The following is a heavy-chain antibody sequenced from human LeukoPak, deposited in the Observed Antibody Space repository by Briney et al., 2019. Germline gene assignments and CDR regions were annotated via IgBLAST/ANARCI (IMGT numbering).Heavy chain of an antibody. J-gene: IGHJ4*02. Sequence: GGSLRLSCAASGFTFSSYAMHWVRQAPGRGLEGVAVISYDGSNKYYADSVKGRFTISRDNSKNTLYLQMNSLRAEDTAVYYCARDRGLTLDYWGQGTLVTVSS. CDR1: GFTFSSYA. V-gene: IGHV3-30*01. CDR3: ARDRGLTLDY. CDR2: ISYDGSNK. D-gene: IGHD3-9*01.